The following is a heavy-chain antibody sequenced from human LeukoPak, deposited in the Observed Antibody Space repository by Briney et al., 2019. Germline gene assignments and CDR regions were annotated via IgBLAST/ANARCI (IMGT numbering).Heavy chain of an antibody. D-gene: IGHD7-27*01. Sequence: SETLSLTCAVSGGSISSGGYSWSWIRQPPGKGLEWIGYIYHSGSTYYHPSLKSRVTISVDRSKNQFSLKLSSVTAADTAVYYCARDNSGAFDIWGQGTMVTVSS. J-gene: IGHJ3*02. CDR1: GGSISSGGYS. V-gene: IGHV4-30-2*01. CDR2: IYHSGST. CDR3: ARDNSGAFDI.